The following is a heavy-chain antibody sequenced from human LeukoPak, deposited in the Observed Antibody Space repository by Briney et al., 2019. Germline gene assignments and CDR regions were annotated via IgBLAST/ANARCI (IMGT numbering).Heavy chain of an antibody. CDR2: IYTSGST. V-gene: IGHV4-4*07. J-gene: IGHJ6*03. CDR1: GGSISSYY. CDR3: ARDRPDMVRGVNYYYYYYMDV. Sequence: SETLSLTCTVSGGSISSYYWSWVRQPAGKGLEWLGRIYTSGSTNYNPSLKSRVTMSVDTSKNQFSLKLSSVTAADTAVYYCARDRPDMVRGVNYYYYYYMDVWGKGTTVTVSS. D-gene: IGHD3-10*01.